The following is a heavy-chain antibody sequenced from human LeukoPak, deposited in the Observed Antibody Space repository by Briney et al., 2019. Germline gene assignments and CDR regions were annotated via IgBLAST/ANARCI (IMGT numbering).Heavy chain of an antibody. Sequence: HPGGSLRLSXAASGFTFSRNWMHWVRQAPGKGLVWVSRINSDGSITNYADSVKGRFTISRDNAKNTLYLQMSSLRAEDTAVYYCAKIDAYWGQGTLVTVSS. CDR1: GFTFSRNW. V-gene: IGHV3-74*01. J-gene: IGHJ4*02. CDR2: INSDGSIT. CDR3: AKIDAY.